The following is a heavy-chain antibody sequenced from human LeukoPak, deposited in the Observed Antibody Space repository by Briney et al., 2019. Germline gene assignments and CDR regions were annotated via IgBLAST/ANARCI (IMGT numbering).Heavy chain of an antibody. Sequence: PGESLKISCKGAGNSFTSQWIAWVRQMPGKGLEWMGIIYPGDSDIRYSPSFQGQVTISADKSISTAYLQWSSLKASDTAMYCCARSYYYDSSGYYYWGQGTLVTVSS. D-gene: IGHD3-22*01. V-gene: IGHV5-51*01. CDR2: IYPGDSDI. CDR3: ARSYYYDSSGYYY. J-gene: IGHJ4*02. CDR1: GNSFTSQW.